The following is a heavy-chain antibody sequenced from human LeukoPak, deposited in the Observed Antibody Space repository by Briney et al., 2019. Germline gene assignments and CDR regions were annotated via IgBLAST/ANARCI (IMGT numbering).Heavy chain of an antibody. Sequence: GGSLRLSCAASGFTFSSYSMNWVRQAPGKGLDWVSSISSSSSYIYYADSVKGRFTISRDNAKNSLYLQMNSLRAEDTAVYYCARDFRGSGSYFAGDISGLFDYWGQGTLVTVSS. CDR2: ISSSSSYI. V-gene: IGHV3-21*01. CDR1: GFTFSSYS. CDR3: ARDFRGSGSYFAGDISGLFDY. J-gene: IGHJ4*02. D-gene: IGHD3-10*01.